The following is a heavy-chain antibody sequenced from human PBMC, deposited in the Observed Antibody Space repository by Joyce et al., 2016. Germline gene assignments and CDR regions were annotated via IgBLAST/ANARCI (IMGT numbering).Heavy chain of an antibody. Sequence: EVQLVQSGAEVKKPGESLKISCKGSGYSFTSYWSGWVRQRPGKGLEWMGIIYPGDSDTRYSPSFQGQVTISADKSISTAYLQWSSLKASDTAMYYCARYLKTYYYYYGMDVWGQGTTVTVSS. J-gene: IGHJ6*02. CDR1: GYSFTSYW. V-gene: IGHV5-51*01. CDR3: ARYLKTYYYYYGMDV. CDR2: IYPGDSDT. D-gene: IGHD3-10*01.